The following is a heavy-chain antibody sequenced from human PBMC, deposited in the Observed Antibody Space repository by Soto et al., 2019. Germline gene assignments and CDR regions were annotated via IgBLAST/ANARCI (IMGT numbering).Heavy chain of an antibody. CDR1: GGSLSGYY. V-gene: IGHV4-34*01. D-gene: IGHD5-12*01. Sequence: QVQLQQWGAGLLKPSETLSLNCAVNGGSLSGYYWSWIRQPPGKGLEWIGEIKDGGYTNYSPSLKRRATISSDTSNNPFSLRLNSVTAAGTGLYYCARGQEGVVATHWDQGALVTVSS. CDR2: IKDGGYT. CDR3: ARGQEGVVATH. J-gene: IGHJ4*02.